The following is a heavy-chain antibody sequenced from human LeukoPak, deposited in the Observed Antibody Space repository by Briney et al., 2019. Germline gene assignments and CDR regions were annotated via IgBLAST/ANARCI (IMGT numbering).Heavy chain of an antibody. CDR2: IYTSGST. CDR3: ARHSSHYDFWSGYLFDY. CDR1: GGSISSYY. D-gene: IGHD3-3*01. V-gene: IGHV4-4*07. Sequence: SETLSLTCTVSGGSISSYYWSWIRQPTGKGLEWIGRIYTSGSTNYNPSLKSRVTMSVDTSKNQFSLKLSSVTAADTAVYYCARHSSHYDFWSGYLFDYWGQGTLVTVSS. J-gene: IGHJ4*02.